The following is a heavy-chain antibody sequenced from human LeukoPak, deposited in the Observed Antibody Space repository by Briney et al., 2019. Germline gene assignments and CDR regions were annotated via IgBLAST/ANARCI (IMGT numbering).Heavy chain of an antibody. D-gene: IGHD3-10*02. CDR1: GFTLSNYG. J-gene: IGHJ6*04. CDR3: AELGITMIGGV. V-gene: IGHV3-30*18. CDR2: ITYDGSNE. Sequence: SGGSLRLSCAASGFTLSNYGMHWVRQASGKGLEWVSVITYDGSNEYYADSVKGRFTISRDNSKNTLYLQMNSLRAEDTAVYYCAELGITMIGGVWGKGTTVTISS.